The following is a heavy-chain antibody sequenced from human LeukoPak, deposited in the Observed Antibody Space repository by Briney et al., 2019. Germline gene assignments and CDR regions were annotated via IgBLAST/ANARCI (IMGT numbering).Heavy chain of an antibody. CDR1: GFTFGNAW. V-gene: IGHV3-15*01. CDR2: IKSKTDGGTT. D-gene: IGHD6-19*01. Sequence: PGGSLRLSCAASGFTFGNAWMTWVRQAPGKGLEWIGRIKSKTDGGTTDYAAPVKGRFTISRDDSKNTLYLQMNSLKTEDTAVYYCTTDSEAVAGGFDYWGQGTLVTVSS. CDR3: TTDSEAVAGGFDY. J-gene: IGHJ4*02.